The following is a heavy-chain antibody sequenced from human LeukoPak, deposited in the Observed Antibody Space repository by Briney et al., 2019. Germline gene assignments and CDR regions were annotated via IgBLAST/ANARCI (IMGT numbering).Heavy chain of an antibody. V-gene: IGHV4-4*07. CDR1: GASISSYY. Sequence: SETLSLTCTVSGASISSYYWSWIRQPAGKGLEWIGHVSTSGSTNYNPSLKSRVTMSVGTSKNQFSLKLSSVTAADTALYYRARAPGGDFWSGSQYFFDYWGQGTLVTVSS. D-gene: IGHD3-3*01. CDR2: VSTSGST. J-gene: IGHJ4*02. CDR3: ARAPGGDFWSGSQYFFDY.